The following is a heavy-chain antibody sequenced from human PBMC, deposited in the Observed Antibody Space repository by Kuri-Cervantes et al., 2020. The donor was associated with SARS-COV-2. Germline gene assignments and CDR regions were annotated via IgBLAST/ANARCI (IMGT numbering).Heavy chain of an antibody. J-gene: IGHJ6*02. D-gene: IGHD3-10*01. Sequence: ASVKVSCKASGCTFTGYYMYWVRQAPGQGLEWMGWINPNSGGTNYAQKFQGWVTMTRDTSISTAYMELSRLRSDGTAVYYCARGMVRGVIQYYYYGMDVWGQGTTVTVSS. CDR1: GCTFTGYY. CDR2: INPNSGGT. CDR3: ARGMVRGVIQYYYYGMDV. V-gene: IGHV1-2*04.